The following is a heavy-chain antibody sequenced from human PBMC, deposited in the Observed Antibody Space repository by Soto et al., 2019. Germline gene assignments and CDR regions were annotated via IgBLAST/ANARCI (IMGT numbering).Heavy chain of an antibody. CDR3: ARWSLGDYNWNYGRLDY. V-gene: IGHV5-51*01. Sequence: GESLKISCKGSGYSFTSYWIGWVRQMPGKGLEWMGIIYPGDSDTRYSPSFQGQVTISADKSISTAYLQWSSLKDSDTAMYYCARWSLGDYNWNYGRLDYWGQGTLVTVSS. D-gene: IGHD1-7*01. CDR1: GYSFTSYW. CDR2: IYPGDSDT. J-gene: IGHJ4*02.